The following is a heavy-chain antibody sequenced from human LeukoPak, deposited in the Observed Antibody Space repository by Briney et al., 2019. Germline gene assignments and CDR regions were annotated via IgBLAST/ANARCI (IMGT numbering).Heavy chain of an antibody. Sequence: PGGSLRLSCAASGFTFSSYGMHWVRQAPGKGLEWVAVISYDGSNKYYADSVKGRFTISRDNSKNTLYLQMNSLRAEDTAVYYCAKDTRRSDSSGWYRMSTQGIPHAFDIWGQGTMVTVSS. CDR2: ISYDGSNK. D-gene: IGHD6-19*01. J-gene: IGHJ3*02. V-gene: IGHV3-30*18. CDR3: AKDTRRSDSSGWYRMSTQGIPHAFDI. CDR1: GFTFSSYG.